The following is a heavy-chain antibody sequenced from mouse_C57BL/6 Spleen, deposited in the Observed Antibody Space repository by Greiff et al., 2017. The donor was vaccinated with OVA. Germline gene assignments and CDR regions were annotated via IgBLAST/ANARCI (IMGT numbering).Heavy chain of an antibody. V-gene: IGHV1-59*01. CDR1: GYTFTSYW. CDR3: ARFGFITTVVATDYYAMDY. D-gene: IGHD1-1*01. CDR2: IDPSDSYT. Sequence: VQLQQPGAELVRPGTSVKLSCKASGYTFTSYWMHWVKQRPGQGLEWIGVIDPSDSYTNYNQKFKGKATLTVDTSSSTAYMQLSSLTSEDSAVYYCARFGFITTVVATDYYAMDYWGQGTSVTVSS. J-gene: IGHJ4*01.